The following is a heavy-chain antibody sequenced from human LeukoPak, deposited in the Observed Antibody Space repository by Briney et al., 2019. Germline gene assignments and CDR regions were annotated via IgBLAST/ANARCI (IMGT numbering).Heavy chain of an antibody. J-gene: IGHJ5*02. CDR2: IYYSGST. V-gene: IGHV4-31*03. CDR3: ARDIVVVPAASRFDP. Sequence: PSQTLSVTCTVSGGSISSGGYYWSWIRQPPGKGLEGLRYIYYSGSTYYNPSLKSRVTISVDTSKNQFSLKLSSVTAADTAVYYCARDIVVVPAASRFDPWGQGTLVTVSS. CDR1: GGSISSGGYY. D-gene: IGHD2-2*01.